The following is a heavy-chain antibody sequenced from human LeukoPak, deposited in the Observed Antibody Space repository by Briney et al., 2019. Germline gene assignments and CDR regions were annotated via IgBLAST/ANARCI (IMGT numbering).Heavy chain of an antibody. J-gene: IGHJ4*02. CDR3: AVLDSSGYYLYY. CDR2: IIPIFGTA. V-gene: IGHV1-69*13. CDR1: GGTFSSYA. Sequence: GASVKVSCKASGGTFSSYAISWVRQAPGQGLEWMGGIIPIFGTANYAQKFQGRVTITADESTSTAYMELSSLRSEDTAVYYCAVLDSSGYYLYYWGQGTLVTVSS. D-gene: IGHD3-22*01.